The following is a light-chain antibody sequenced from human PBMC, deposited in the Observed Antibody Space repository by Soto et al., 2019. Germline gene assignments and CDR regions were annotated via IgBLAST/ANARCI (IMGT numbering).Light chain of an antibody. V-gene: IGKV3-20*01. CDR3: QQYGSSGT. CDR2: GAS. Sequence: EIVLTQSPGTLSLSPLEIATVSFRASQSVSNNYLAWYQQKPGQAPRLLIYGASNRATGIPDRFSGSGSGTDFTLTISRLETEDFAVYYCQQYGSSGTFGQGTKVDIK. CDR1: QSVSNNY. J-gene: IGKJ1*01.